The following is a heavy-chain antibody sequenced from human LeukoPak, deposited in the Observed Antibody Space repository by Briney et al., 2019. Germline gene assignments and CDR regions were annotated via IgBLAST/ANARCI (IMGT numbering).Heavy chain of an antibody. CDR2: IYYSGST. CDR3: ARYGSSSWFDP. D-gene: IGHD6-13*01. J-gene: IGHJ5*02. V-gene: IGHV4-59*01. CDR1: GGSISSYY. Sequence: PSETLSLTCTVSGGSISSYYWSWIRQPPGKGLEWIGYIYYSGSTNYNPSLKSRVTISVDTSKNQFSLKLSSVTAADTDVYYCARYGSSSWFDPWGQGTLVTVSS.